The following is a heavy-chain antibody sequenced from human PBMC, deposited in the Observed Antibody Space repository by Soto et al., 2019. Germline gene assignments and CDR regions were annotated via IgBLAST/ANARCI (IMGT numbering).Heavy chain of an antibody. CDR2: ISYDGSNK. Sequence: QVQLVESGGGVVQPGRSLRLSCAASGFTFSSYGMHWVRQAPGKGLEWVAVISYDGSNKYYADSVKGRFTISRDNSKNTLYLQMNSLRAEDTAVYYCAKKNCISTSCPYYYYYGMDVW. CDR3: AKKNCISTSCPYYYYYGMDV. V-gene: IGHV3-30*18. D-gene: IGHD2-2*01. J-gene: IGHJ6*01. CDR1: GFTFSSYG.